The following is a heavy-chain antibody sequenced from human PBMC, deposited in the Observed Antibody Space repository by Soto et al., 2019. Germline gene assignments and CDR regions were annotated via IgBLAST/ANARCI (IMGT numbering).Heavy chain of an antibody. D-gene: IGHD1-26*01. Sequence: QVQLVESGGGVVQPGRSLRLSCAASGFTFSSYGMHWVRQAPGKGLEWVAVISYDGSNKYYADSVKGRFTISRDNPKNTLYLQMNSLRAEDTAVYYCANAPRELATTPIDYWGQGTLVTVSS. CDR1: GFTFSSYG. CDR2: ISYDGSNK. V-gene: IGHV3-30*18. J-gene: IGHJ4*02. CDR3: ANAPRELATTPIDY.